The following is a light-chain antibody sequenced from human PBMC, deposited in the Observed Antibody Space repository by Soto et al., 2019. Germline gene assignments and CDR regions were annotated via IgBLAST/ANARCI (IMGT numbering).Light chain of an antibody. J-gene: IGKJ4*01. V-gene: IGKV1-9*01. CDR1: QDISNY. CDR2: AAS. Sequence: IQLAQSPSSLSASVGDRVTITCQASQDISNYLNWYQQKPGKAPKLLIYAASTLQSGVPSRFSGSGSGTEFTLTISSLQPEDFATYYCQQLNSYPLTFGGGTKVDIK. CDR3: QQLNSYPLT.